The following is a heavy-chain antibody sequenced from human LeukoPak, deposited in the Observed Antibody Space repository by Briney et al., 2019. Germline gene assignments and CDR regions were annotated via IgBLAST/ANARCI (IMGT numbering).Heavy chain of an antibody. CDR3: ARNPPVVPAAFDI. CDR2: INPSGGST. Sequence: ASVKVSCKASGYTFTSYYMHWVRQAPGQGLEWMGIINPSGGSTSCAQKFQGRVTVTRDTSTSTVYMELSSLRSEDTAVYYCARNPPVVPAAFDIWGQGTMVTVSS. V-gene: IGHV1-46*01. CDR1: GYTFTSYY. J-gene: IGHJ3*02. D-gene: IGHD2-2*01.